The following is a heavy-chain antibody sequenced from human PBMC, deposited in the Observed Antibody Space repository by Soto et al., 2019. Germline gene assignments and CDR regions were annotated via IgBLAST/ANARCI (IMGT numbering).Heavy chain of an antibody. CDR2: IYYSGST. CDR1: GGSISSGGYY. V-gene: IGHV4-31*03. CDR3: ARAPNSGYEIDY. J-gene: IGHJ4*02. D-gene: IGHD5-12*01. Sequence: SETLSLTCTVSGGSISSGGYYWSWIRQHPGKDLEWIGYIYYSGSTYYNPSLKSRVTISVDTSKNQFSLKLSSVTAADTAVYYCARAPNSGYEIDYWGQGTLVTVSS.